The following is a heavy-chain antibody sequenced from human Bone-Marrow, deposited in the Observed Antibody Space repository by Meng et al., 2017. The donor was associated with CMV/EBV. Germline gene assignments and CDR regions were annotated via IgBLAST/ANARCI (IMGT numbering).Heavy chain of an antibody. J-gene: IGHJ4*02. Sequence: CAAAEFTFSSYSMNWVRQAPGKGLEWVSSISSSSSFINYADSVKGRFTISRDNAKNSLYLQMNSLRAEDTAVYYCARDPYSITWGSGYWGQGTLVTVSS. D-gene: IGHD6-13*01. V-gene: IGHV3-21*01. CDR3: ARDPYSITWGSGY. CDR2: ISSSSSFI. CDR1: EFTFSSYS.